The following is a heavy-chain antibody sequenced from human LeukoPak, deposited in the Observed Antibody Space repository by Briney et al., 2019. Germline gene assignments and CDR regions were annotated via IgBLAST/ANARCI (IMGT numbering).Heavy chain of an antibody. CDR2: ISGSGGST. CDR1: GFTFSGYA. D-gene: IGHD1-26*01. V-gene: IGHV3-23*01. J-gene: IGHJ5*02. CDR3: AKDQSIVGATYRFDP. Sequence: GGSLRLSCAASGFTFSGYAMSWVRQAPGKGLEWVSAISGSGGSTYYADSVKGRFTISRDNSKNTLYLQMNSLRAEDTAVYYCAKDQSIVGATYRFDPWGQGTLVTVSS.